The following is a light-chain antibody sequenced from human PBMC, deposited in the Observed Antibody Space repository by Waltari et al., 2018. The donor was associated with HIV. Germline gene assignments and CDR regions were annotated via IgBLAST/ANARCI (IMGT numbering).Light chain of an antibody. CDR3: SSYTSSSTLVV. V-gene: IGLV2-14*01. CDR1: SSDVGGYNY. Sequence: QSALTQPASVSGSPGQSITISCTGHSSDVGGYNYVSWYQQHPGKAPKPMIYDVSNRPSGVSNRFSGSKSGNTASLTISGLQAEDEADYYCSSYTSSSTLVVFGGGTKLTVL. J-gene: IGLJ2*01. CDR2: DVS.